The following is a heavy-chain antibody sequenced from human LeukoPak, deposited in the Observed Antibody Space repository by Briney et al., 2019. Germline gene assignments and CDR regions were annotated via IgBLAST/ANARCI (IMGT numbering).Heavy chain of an antibody. J-gene: IGHJ3*02. Sequence: PGGSLRLSCAASGFTFSSYAMSWVRQAPGKGLEWVSAISGSGGSTYYADSVKGRFTISRDNSKNTLYLQMNSLRAEDTAVYYCAKDLGEVVVIICDAFDIWGQGTMVTVSS. CDR1: GFTFSSYA. V-gene: IGHV3-23*01. D-gene: IGHD3-22*01. CDR3: AKDLGEVVVIICDAFDI. CDR2: ISGSGGST.